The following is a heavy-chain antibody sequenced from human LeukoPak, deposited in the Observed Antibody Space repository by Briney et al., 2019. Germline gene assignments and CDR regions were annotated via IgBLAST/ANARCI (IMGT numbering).Heavy chain of an antibody. CDR2: IYTTGSTDST. CDR3: AGFGAGSYY. CDR1: GGSISSSY. V-gene: IGHV4-4*07. D-gene: IGHD3-10*01. Sequence: SSETLSLTCTVSGGSISSSYCSWTRQPAGKGLEWIGRIYTTGSTDSTDFNPSLKSRVTMTVDTSKNQFSLKLSSVTAADTAVDYCAGFGAGSYYWGQGTLVTVSS. J-gene: IGHJ4*02.